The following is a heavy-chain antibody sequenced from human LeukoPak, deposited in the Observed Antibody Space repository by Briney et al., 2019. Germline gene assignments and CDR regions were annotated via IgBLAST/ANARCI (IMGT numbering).Heavy chain of an antibody. J-gene: IGHJ4*02. CDR2: IIPIFGTA. CDR3: ARARRGLGESLDY. V-gene: IGHV1-69*01. CDR1: GGTFSSYA. Sequence: GSSVKVSCKASGGTFSSYAISWARQAPGQGLKWMGGIIPIFGTANYAQKFQGRVTITADESTSTAYMELSSLRSEDTAVYYCARARRGLGESLDYWGQGTLVTVSS. D-gene: IGHD3-10*01.